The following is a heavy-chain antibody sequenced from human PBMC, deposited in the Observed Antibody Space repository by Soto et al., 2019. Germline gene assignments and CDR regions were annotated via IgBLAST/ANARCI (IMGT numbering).Heavy chain of an antibody. J-gene: IGHJ5*02. CDR3: AREGGRLQFLEWSPPAYNGFAP. CDR1: GRNVYCNSVP. CDR2: TYYRSKWYS. V-gene: IGHV6-1*01. Sequence: TPTDSWALSGRNVYCNSVPWNLLMQSPSRGLEWLGRTYYRSKWYSDYAVSVKSRIIINPDTSKNQFSLHLKSVTPEDMAVYYCAREGGRLQFLEWSPPAYNGFAPWGQGKLVTV. D-gene: IGHD3-3*01.